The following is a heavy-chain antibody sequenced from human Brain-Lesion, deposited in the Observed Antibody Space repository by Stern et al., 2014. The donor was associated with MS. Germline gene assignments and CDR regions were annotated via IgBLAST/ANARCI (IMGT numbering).Heavy chain of an antibody. J-gene: IGHJ2*01. Sequence: EVQLVESGGGLVQPGGSLRLSCAASGFTFSNYWMNWVRPAPGKGLEWVANVKQDGSETYYVDSVKGRFTISRDNAKNSLYLQVNSLRAEDTAVYYCVRAAFTTGWYYWYFDLWGRGTLVTVSS. CDR1: GFTFSNYW. CDR2: VKQDGSET. D-gene: IGHD6-19*01. CDR3: VRAAFTTGWYYWYFDL. V-gene: IGHV3-7*01.